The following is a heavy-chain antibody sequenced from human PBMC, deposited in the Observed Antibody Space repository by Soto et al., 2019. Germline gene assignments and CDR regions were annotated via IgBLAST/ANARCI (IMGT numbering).Heavy chain of an antibody. CDR1: GFTFSSYA. J-gene: IGHJ2*01. V-gene: IGHV3-30-3*01. CDR3: ARPLWRDDYNWGYFDL. D-gene: IGHD4-4*01. CDR2: ISYDGSNK. Sequence: PGGSLRLSCAASGFTFSSYAMHWVCQAPGKGLEWVAVISYDGSNKYYADSVKGRFTISRDNSKNTLYLQMNSLRAEDTAVYYSARPLWRDDYNWGYFDLWGRGTLVTVSS.